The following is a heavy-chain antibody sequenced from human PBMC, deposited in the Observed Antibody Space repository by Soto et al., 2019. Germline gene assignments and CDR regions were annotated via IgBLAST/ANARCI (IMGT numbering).Heavy chain of an antibody. CDR1: GFTFSSYG. J-gene: IGHJ3*02. CDR3: AKDFLAYSRRLLDAFDI. CDR2: ISYDGSNK. D-gene: IGHD6-13*01. Sequence: GGSLRLSCAASGFTFSSYGMHWVRQAPGKGLEWVAVISYDGSNKYYADSVKGRFTISRDNSKNTLYLQMNSLRAEDTAVYYCAKDFLAYSRRLLDAFDIWGQGTMVTVSS. V-gene: IGHV3-30*18.